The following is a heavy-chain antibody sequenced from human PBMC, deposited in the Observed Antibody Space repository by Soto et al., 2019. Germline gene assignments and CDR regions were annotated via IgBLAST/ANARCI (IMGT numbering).Heavy chain of an antibody. D-gene: IGHD6-19*01. CDR3: ARGPSGWFGYDY. Sequence: GGSLRLSCAASGFSFSSSWMHWVRQAPGKGLVWVSRINSGASTTNYADSVKGRFTISRDNAKNTLYLQMDSLTAEDTAVYYCARGPSGWFGYDYWGQGTLVTVSS. CDR1: GFSFSSSW. CDR2: INSGASTT. V-gene: IGHV3-74*01. J-gene: IGHJ4*02.